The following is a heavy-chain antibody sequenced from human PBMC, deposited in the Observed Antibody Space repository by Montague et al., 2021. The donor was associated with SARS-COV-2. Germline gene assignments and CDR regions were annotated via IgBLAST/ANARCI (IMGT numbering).Heavy chain of an antibody. Sequence: SLRLSCAASGFTFSSYAMHWVRQAPGKGLEWVSSITSSSSYIYYADSVKGRFTISRDNAKNSLYLQMNSLRAEDTAVYYCAREGARNYYDSSGDAFDIWGQGTMVTVPS. CDR1: GFTFSSYA. D-gene: IGHD3-22*01. J-gene: IGHJ3*02. CDR2: ITSSSSYI. V-gene: IGHV3-21*01. CDR3: AREGARNYYDSSGDAFDI.